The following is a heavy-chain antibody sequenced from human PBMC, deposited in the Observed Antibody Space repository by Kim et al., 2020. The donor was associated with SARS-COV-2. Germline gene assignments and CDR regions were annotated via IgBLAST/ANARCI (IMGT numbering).Heavy chain of an antibody. CDR3: VKRPVGAGNAPFDY. V-gene: IGHV3-9*01. CDR1: GFTFGDYA. Sequence: GGSLRLSCAASGFTFGDYAMYWVRQAPGKGLESVSGITWNSGSVAYADSVKGRFTISRDNAKNSLYLQMNSLRAEDTALYYCVKRPVGAGNAPFDYWGQG. D-gene: IGHD6-19*01. CDR2: ITWNSGSV. J-gene: IGHJ4*02.